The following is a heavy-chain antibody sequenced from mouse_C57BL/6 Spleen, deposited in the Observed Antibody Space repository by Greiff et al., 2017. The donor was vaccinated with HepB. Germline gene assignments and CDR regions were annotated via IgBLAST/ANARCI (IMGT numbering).Heavy chain of an antibody. CDR3: ARETNWDGWYFDV. Sequence: EVQGVESGGGLVKPGGSLKLSCAASGFTFSSYAMSWVRQTPEKRLEWVATISDGGSYTYYPDNVKGRFTISRDNAKNNLYLQMSHLKSEDTAMYYCARETNWDGWYFDVWGTGTTVTVSS. V-gene: IGHV5-4*01. D-gene: IGHD4-1*02. J-gene: IGHJ1*03. CDR2: ISDGGSYT. CDR1: GFTFSSYA.